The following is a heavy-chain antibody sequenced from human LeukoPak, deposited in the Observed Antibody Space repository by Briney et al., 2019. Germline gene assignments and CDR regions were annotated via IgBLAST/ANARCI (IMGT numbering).Heavy chain of an antibody. V-gene: IGHV3-30*02. Sequence: GGSLRLSCAASGFTFSSYGMHWVRQAPGKGLEWVAFIRYDGSNKYYADSVKGRFTISRDNSKNTLYLQMNSLRAGDTAVYYCATFIAAAGDFDYWGQGTLVTVSS. CDR1: GFTFSSYG. CDR2: IRYDGSNK. J-gene: IGHJ4*02. D-gene: IGHD6-13*01. CDR3: ATFIAAAGDFDY.